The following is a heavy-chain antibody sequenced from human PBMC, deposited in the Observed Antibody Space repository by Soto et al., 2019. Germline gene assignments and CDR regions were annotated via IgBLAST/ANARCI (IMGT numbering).Heavy chain of an antibody. CDR2: INPGDSDI. V-gene: IGHV5-51*01. Sequence: GESLKISCKGSGYTFSSYWIAWVRQMPGKGLEWMAMINPGDSDIRYSPSFEGQVTISADKSITTAYLQWGSLTASDTAMYYCVRQSFRMPYFFDYWGPGTLVTVSS. D-gene: IGHD2-2*01. J-gene: IGHJ4*02. CDR3: VRQSFRMPYFFDY. CDR1: GYTFSSYW.